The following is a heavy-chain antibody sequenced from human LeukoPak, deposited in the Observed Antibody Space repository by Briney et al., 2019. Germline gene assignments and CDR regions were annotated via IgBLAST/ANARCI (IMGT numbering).Heavy chain of an antibody. V-gene: IGHV3-23*01. J-gene: IGHJ6*03. CDR2: ISGSGGST. Sequence: GGSLRLSCAASGFTFSSYGMSWVRQAPGKGLEWVSAISGSGGSTYYADSVKGRFTISRDNSKHTMYLQMNSLRPEDTAVYYCAKDRTSYYNYMDVWGKGTTVTVSS. CDR1: GFTFSSYG. CDR3: AKDRTSYYNYMDV. D-gene: IGHD1-14*01.